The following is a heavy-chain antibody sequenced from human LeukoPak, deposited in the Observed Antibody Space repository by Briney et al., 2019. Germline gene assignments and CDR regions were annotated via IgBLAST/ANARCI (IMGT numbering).Heavy chain of an antibody. CDR3: AREIKWGSGY. CDR2: IKFDGSDK. J-gene: IGHJ4*02. Sequence: PGGSLRLSCAASGFTLSNYWMSWVRQAPGKGLEWVANIKFDGSDKFYVDSVKGRFTISRDNGKNSLYLQMNSLRAEDTAVYYCAREIKWGSGYWGQGTLVTVSS. D-gene: IGHD7-27*01. V-gene: IGHV3-7*01. CDR1: GFTLSNYW.